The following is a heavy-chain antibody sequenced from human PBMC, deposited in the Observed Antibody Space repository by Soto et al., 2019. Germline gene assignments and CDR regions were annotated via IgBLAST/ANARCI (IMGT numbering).Heavy chain of an antibody. CDR3: ATARWFGELGYVY. Sequence: ASVKVSCKASGYTFTGYYMHWVRQAPGQGLEWMGWINPNSGGTNYAQKFQGWVTMTRDTSTSTAYMELSSLRSEDTAVYYCATARWFGELGYVYWGQGTLVTVSS. CDR1: GYTFTGYY. V-gene: IGHV1-2*04. J-gene: IGHJ4*02. CDR2: INPNSGGT. D-gene: IGHD3-10*01.